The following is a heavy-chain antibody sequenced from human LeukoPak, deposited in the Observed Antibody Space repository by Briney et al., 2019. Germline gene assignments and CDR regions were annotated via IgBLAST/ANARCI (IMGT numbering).Heavy chain of an antibody. J-gene: IGHJ5*02. CDR2: ISYDGSNK. D-gene: IGHD2-21*01. Sequence: PGGSLRLSCAASGFTFSGYGMHWVRQAPGKGLEWVAVISYDGSNKYYADSVKGRFTISRDDSKNTVYLQMNSLRDEDTALYYCVREAAYCAPVCLKTNWFDPWGQGTLVTVSS. CDR1: GFTFSGYG. V-gene: IGHV3-30*03. CDR3: VREAAYCAPVCLKTNWFDP.